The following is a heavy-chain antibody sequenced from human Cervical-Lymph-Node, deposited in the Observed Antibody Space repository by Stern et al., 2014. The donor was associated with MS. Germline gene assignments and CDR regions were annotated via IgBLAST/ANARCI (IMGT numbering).Heavy chain of an antibody. CDR3: ARVTTKSDY. Sequence: EVQLVESGGSLIQPGGTLSLSCAASGFNVSNNYRTWVRQAPGEGLEWVSVIYSDGNAYYADSVRGRFTMSRDNSNNTLYLHMNSLRAEDTAAYYCARVTTKSDYWGQGTLVTVSS. CDR2: IYSDGNA. D-gene: IGHD1-1*01. CDR1: GFNVSNNY. J-gene: IGHJ4*02. V-gene: IGHV3-53*01.